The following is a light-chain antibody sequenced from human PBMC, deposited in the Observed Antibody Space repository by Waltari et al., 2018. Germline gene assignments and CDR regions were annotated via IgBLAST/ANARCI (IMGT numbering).Light chain of an antibody. Sequence: DIQMTQSPSSLSASIGDRVTITCRASQSINSYLNWYQQKPGKAPKVLIFAASSLQSGVPSRFSGSGSGTDFTLTISSLQPEDFATYSCQQSYRTPLTFGGGTKVEIK. J-gene: IGKJ4*01. CDR2: AAS. CDR3: QQSYRTPLT. V-gene: IGKV1-39*01. CDR1: QSINSY.